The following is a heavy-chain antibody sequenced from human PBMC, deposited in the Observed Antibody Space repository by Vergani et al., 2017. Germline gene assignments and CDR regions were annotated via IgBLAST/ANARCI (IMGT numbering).Heavy chain of an antibody. J-gene: IGHJ1*01. CDR2: IHPGDSDT. CDR3: ARSRSSGWRGLRFQH. D-gene: IGHD6-19*01. CDR1: GYSFTNYW. V-gene: IGHV5-51*01. Sequence: EVQLVQSGAEVKKPGESLKISCKVTGYSFTNYWIGWVRQMPEKGLEWMGIIHPGDSDTRYSPSFQGQVTISADKSTNTAYLQWSSLKASDTAIYYCARSRSSGWRGLRFQHWGQGTLVTVSS.